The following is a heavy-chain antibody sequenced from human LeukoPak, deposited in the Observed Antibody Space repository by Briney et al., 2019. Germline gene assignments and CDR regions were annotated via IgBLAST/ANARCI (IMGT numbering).Heavy chain of an antibody. V-gene: IGHV3-33*01. CDR2: IWYDGSNK. J-gene: IGHJ6*03. D-gene: IGHD2-2*01. CDR3: ARGTYCTTTSCYSHYFYFMDV. Sequence: GGSLRLSCAASGFTFSSYGMHWVRQAPGKGLEWVAVIWYDGSNKYYADSVKGRFTISRDNSKNTLYLQMNSLRAEDTAVYYCARGTYCTTTSCYSHYFYFMDVWGKGTTVTVSS. CDR1: GFTFSSYG.